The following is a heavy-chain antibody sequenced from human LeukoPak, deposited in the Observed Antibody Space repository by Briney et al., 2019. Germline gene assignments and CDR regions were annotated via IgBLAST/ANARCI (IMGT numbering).Heavy chain of an antibody. Sequence: GGSLRLSCEGSAFIFSGHWMNWVRQAPGKGLEWVAVISYDGSNKYYADSVKGRFTISRDNSKNTLYLQMNSLRAEDTAVYYCAREWHRGLDYWGQGTLVTVSS. V-gene: IGHV3-30-3*01. CDR2: ISYDGSNK. CDR1: AFIFSGHW. J-gene: IGHJ4*02. D-gene: IGHD5-24*01. CDR3: AREWHRGLDY.